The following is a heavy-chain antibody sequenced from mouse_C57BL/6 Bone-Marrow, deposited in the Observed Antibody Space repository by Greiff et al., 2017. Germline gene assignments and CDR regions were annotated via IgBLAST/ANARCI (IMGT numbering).Heavy chain of an antibody. Sequence: QVQLQQPGAELVMPGASVKLSCKASGYTFTSYWMHWVKQRPGQGLEWIGEIDPSDSYTNYNQKFKGKSTLTVDKSSSTAYMQLSSLTSEDSAVYYCARFWVTTVVGDGWGTGTTVTVSS. CDR3: ARFWVTTVVGDG. CDR2: IDPSDSYT. V-gene: IGHV1-69*01. J-gene: IGHJ1*03. D-gene: IGHD1-1*01. CDR1: GYTFTSYW.